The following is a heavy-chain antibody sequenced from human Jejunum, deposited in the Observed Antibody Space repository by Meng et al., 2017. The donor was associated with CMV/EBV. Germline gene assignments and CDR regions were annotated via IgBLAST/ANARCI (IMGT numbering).Heavy chain of an antibody. J-gene: IGHJ6*02. CDR3: ARDNHPGNYFYYYGMDF. D-gene: IGHD1-14*01. CDR1: YS. CDR2: ISPNSNSL. V-gene: IGHV3-48*01. Sequence: YSLNWGRQAPGKGLELIAYISPNSNSLLYADSVKGRFTVSRDNGNNSLYLQMSGLRAEDTAVYYCARDNHPGNYFYYYGMDFWGQGTTVTVSS.